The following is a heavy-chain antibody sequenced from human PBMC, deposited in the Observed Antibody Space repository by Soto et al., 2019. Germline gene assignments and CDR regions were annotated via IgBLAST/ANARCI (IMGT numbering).Heavy chain of an antibody. D-gene: IGHD3-9*01. CDR2: MNPNSGNT. CDR3: ARDYRSDISTGSSSY. CDR1: GYTFTSYD. V-gene: IGHV1-8*01. Sequence: ASVKVSCKASGYTFTSYDINWVRQATGQGLEWIGWMNPNSGNTGYAQKFQGRVTMTRNTSISTAYMELSSLRSEDTAVYYCARDYRSDISTGSSSYWGQGTLVTLSS. J-gene: IGHJ4*02.